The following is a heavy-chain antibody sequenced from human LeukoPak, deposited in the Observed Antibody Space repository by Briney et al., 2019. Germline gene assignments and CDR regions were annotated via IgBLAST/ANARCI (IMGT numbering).Heavy chain of an antibody. V-gene: IGHV1-2*02. CDR3: ARGHTVTTLIWVYAFDI. CDR1: GYTFTGYY. D-gene: IGHD4-17*01. J-gene: IGHJ3*02. CDR2: INPNSGGT. Sequence: ASVKVSCKASGYTFTGYYMHWVRQAPGQGLEWMGWINPNSGGTNYAQKFQGRVTMTRDTSISTAYMELSRLRSDDTAVYYCARGHTVTTLIWVYAFDIWGQGTMVTVSS.